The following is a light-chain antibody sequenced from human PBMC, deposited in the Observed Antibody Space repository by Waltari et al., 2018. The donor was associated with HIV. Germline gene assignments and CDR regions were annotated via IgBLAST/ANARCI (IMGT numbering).Light chain of an antibody. Sequence: SLLTQPTSVSAAPGQRVTISCSGSDSNVGSNFVSWYQHIPGTGPKLLLYDNHQRHAGVPDRFSASKTGTSASLDITGLQTADEADYYCVTWDSNVQILLFGGGTKVTVL. J-gene: IGLJ2*01. CDR2: DNH. CDR1: DSNVGSNF. CDR3: VTWDSNVQILL. V-gene: IGLV1-51*01.